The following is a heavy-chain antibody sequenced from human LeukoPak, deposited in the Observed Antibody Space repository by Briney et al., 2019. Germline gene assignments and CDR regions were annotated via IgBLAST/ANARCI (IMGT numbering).Heavy chain of an antibody. J-gene: IGHJ4*02. V-gene: IGHV4-31*03. CDR2: TSYSGGA. CDR3: ATADWEYFYFDS. CDR1: SASVSGGGYY. Sequence: SETLSLTCTVSSASVSGGGYYWSWIRQHPGQGLEWIGYTSYSGGAYYNPSLMSRIIMSVDRSQNQFSLQMRDVTAADTAVYFCATADWEYFYFDSWGQGALVAVSS. D-gene: IGHD1-26*01.